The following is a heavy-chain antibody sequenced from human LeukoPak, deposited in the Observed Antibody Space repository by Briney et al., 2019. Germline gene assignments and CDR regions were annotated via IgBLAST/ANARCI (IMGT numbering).Heavy chain of an antibody. CDR2: ITGSGGTT. CDR1: GFTFSNYA. Sequence: GGSLRLSCAASGFTFSNYAMSWVRQAPGKGLEWVSAITGSGGTTYYADSAKGRFTISRDNSKNTVYLQMNSLRAEDTAVYYCAKRQLRGDSSYYFDYWGPGTLVTVSS. CDR3: AKRQLRGDSSYYFDY. V-gene: IGHV3-23*01. J-gene: IGHJ4*02. D-gene: IGHD3-16*01.